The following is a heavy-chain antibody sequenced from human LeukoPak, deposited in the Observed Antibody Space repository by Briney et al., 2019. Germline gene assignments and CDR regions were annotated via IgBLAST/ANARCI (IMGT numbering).Heavy chain of an antibody. CDR3: ARAGDSWSGNLYWFDP. V-gene: IGHV4-30-2*01. CDR1: GVSISSGCYS. CDR2: IYDSGSP. Sequence: TSGTLCLTCAVSGVSISSGCYSWSWMRQPPGKGLDWIGYIYDSGSPYCNPSLKSRVTISVDRSKNPFSLKLSSVPAADTAVYYCARAGDSWSGNLYWFDPWGQGTLVTVSS. J-gene: IGHJ5*02. D-gene: IGHD3-3*01.